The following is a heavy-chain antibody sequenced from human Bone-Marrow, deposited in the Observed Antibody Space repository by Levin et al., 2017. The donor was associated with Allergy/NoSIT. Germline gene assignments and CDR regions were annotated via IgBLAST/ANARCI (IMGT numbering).Heavy chain of an antibody. CDR1: GFSFGDFA. V-gene: IGHV3-49*03. CDR3: TRVGATAERTFDI. CDR2: IRNKGYGGTT. J-gene: IGHJ3*02. Sequence: GGSLRLSCTVSGFSFGDFAMTWFRQAPGKGLEWIGLIRNKGYGGTTEYAASLKGNFTISRDDSKSIAYLQMNSLQTDDTAVYYCTRVGATAERTFDIWGQGTLVTVSS. D-gene: IGHD1-26*01.